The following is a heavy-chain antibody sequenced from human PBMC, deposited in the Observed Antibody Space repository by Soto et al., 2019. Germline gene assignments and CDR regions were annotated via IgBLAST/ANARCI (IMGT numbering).Heavy chain of an antibody. CDR2: ISWDGGST. D-gene: IGHD6-6*01. CDR3: AKGSSSSLLGGAFDI. J-gene: IGHJ3*02. Sequence: GGSLRLSCAASGFTFDDYTMHWVRQAPGKGLEWVSLISWDGGSTYYADSVKGRFTISRDNSKNSLYLQMNSLRTEDTALYYCAKGSSSSLLGGAFDIWGQGTMVTVSS. CDR1: GFTFDDYT. V-gene: IGHV3-43*01.